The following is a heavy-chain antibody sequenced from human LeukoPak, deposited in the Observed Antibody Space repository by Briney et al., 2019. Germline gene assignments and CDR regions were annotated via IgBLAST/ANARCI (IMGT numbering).Heavy chain of an antibody. Sequence: SETLSLTCTVSGGSITSYYWTYIRQPAGKGLEWIGRIHTSGSTNYNPSLKSRVAMSVDTSKNQFSLNLSSVTAANTAMYYCAREFSGTSIAARVFDSWGQGTLVTVSS. CDR2: IHTSGST. D-gene: IGHD6-6*01. CDR3: AREFSGTSIAARVFDS. CDR1: GGSITSYY. V-gene: IGHV4-4*07. J-gene: IGHJ4*02.